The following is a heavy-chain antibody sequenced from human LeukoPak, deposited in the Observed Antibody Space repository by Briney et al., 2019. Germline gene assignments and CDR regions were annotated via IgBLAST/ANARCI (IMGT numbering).Heavy chain of an antibody. J-gene: IGHJ6*02. CDR3: ARVLGGTYYYYGMDV. CDR1: GFTFSSYG. D-gene: IGHD1-1*01. Sequence: GGPLRLSCAASGFTFSSYGMHWVRQAPGKGLEWVAVIWYDGSNKYYADSVKGRFTISRDNSKNTLYLQMNSLRAGDTAVYYCARVLGGTYYYYGMDVWGQGTTVTVSS. CDR2: IWYDGSNK. V-gene: IGHV3-33*01.